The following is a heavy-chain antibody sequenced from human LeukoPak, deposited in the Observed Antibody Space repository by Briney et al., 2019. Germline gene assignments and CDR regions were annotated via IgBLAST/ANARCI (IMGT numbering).Heavy chain of an antibody. CDR2: ISSTSSTV. Sequence: GGSLRLSCAASGFTFSSYSMNWVRQAPGKGLEWVSYISSTSSTVYYADSVKGRFTISRDNVKNSLYLQMNSLRAEDTAVYYCARDKVVGATHFDYWGQGTLVTVSS. J-gene: IGHJ4*02. CDR1: GFTFSSYS. CDR3: ARDKVVGATHFDY. V-gene: IGHV3-48*01. D-gene: IGHD1-26*01.